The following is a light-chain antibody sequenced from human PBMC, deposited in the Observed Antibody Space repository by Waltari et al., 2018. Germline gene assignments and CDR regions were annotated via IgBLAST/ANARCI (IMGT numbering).Light chain of an antibody. Sequence: EIVLTQSPGTLSLSPGERATLSCRASQSVSSSYLAWYQQKPGQAPRLLIYGASSRATGIPDRFSGSGSGTGFTLTISRLEPEDFAVYYCQQYGSSPPTFGPGTKVDIK. CDR1: QSVSSSY. CDR2: GAS. CDR3: QQYGSSPPT. J-gene: IGKJ3*01. V-gene: IGKV3-20*01.